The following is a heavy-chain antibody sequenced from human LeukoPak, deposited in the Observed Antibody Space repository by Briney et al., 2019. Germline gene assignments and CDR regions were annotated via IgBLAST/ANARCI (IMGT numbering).Heavy chain of an antibody. Sequence: ASVKVSCKASGYTFTSYYMHWVRQAPGQGLEWMGIINPSGGSTRYAKKFQGRVTMTRDTSTSTVYMELSSLRSEDTAVYYCANLDVDTARATDYWGQGTLVTVSS. CDR3: ANLDVDTARATDY. V-gene: IGHV1-46*01. CDR2: INPSGGST. D-gene: IGHD5-18*01. CDR1: GYTFTSYY. J-gene: IGHJ4*02.